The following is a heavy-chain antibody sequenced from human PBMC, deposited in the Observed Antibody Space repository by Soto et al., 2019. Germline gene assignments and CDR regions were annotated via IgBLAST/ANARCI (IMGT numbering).Heavy chain of an antibody. D-gene: IGHD4-17*01. Sequence: PSETLSLTCTVSGGSISSGDYYWSWIRQPPGKGLEWIGYIYYSGSTYYNPSLKSRVTISVDTSKNQFSLKLSSVTAPDTAVYYCAIYGGTSVYFDYWGQGTLVTVPP. J-gene: IGHJ4*02. CDR3: AIYGGTSVYFDY. CDR1: GGSISSGDYY. CDR2: IYYSGST. V-gene: IGHV4-30-4*01.